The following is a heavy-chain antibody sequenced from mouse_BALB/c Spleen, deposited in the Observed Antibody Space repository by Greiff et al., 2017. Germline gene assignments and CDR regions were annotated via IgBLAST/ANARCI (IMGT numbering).Heavy chain of an antibody. Sequence: EVKLVESGGGLVQPGGSRKLSCAASGFTFSSFGMHWVRQAPEKGLEWVAHISSGSSTIYYADTVKGRFTISRDNPKNTLFLQMTSLRSEDTAMYYCARKDYRYSFDYWGQGTTLTVSS. J-gene: IGHJ2*01. V-gene: IGHV5-17*02. D-gene: IGHD2-14*01. CDR1: GFTFSSFG. CDR3: ARKDYRYSFDY. CDR2: ISSGSSTI.